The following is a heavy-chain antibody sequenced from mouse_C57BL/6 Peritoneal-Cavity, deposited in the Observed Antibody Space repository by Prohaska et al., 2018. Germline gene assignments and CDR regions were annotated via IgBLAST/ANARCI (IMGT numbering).Heavy chain of an antibody. CDR3: AKESYYGSSPYWSFDV. Sequence: GQGLEWLGVIRIGGSTDYNAAFMSRLSITKDSSKSQVLYQMNSLQADDTARSYCAKESYYGSSPYWSFDVWGTATTVTVSS. V-gene: IGHV2-5*01. D-gene: IGHD1-1*01. CDR2: IRIGGST. J-gene: IGHJ1*03.